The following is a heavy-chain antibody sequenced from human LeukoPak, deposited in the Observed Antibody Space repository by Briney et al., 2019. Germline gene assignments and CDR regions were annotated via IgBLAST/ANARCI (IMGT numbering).Heavy chain of an antibody. D-gene: IGHD3-10*01. Sequence: GASVTVSCKASGYTFTNYGINWVRQAPGQGLEWMGWISAYNGNTNYAQKLQGRVTLTTDTSTSTVYMELRSLRSDDTAVYYCARDVTMVRGLFDYWGQGTLVTVSS. V-gene: IGHV1-18*01. CDR2: ISAYNGNT. CDR1: GYTFTNYG. CDR3: ARDVTMVRGLFDY. J-gene: IGHJ4*02.